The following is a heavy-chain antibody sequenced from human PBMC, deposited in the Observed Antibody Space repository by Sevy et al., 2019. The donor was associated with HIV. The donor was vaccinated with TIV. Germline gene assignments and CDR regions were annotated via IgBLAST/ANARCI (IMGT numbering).Heavy chain of an antibody. V-gene: IGHV3-30*18. CDR3: AKQSPTVYYYQRNFFDP. CDR2: ISYDGHNK. Sequence: GGSLRLSCAASAYSFSPYVMHWVRQAPGKGLQWVAPISYDGHNKYYADSVKGRFTISRDNSKNTLFLQMNSLRPEDTAVYSCAKQSPTVYYYQRNFFDPWGQETLVTVSS. J-gene: IGHJ5*02. CDR1: AYSFSPYV. D-gene: IGHD1-26*01.